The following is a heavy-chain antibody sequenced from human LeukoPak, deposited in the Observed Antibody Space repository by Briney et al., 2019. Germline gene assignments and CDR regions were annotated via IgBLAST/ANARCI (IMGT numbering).Heavy chain of an antibody. CDR1: GGFISSGSYY. CDR3: ARLNYGSYLDY. CDR2: IYTSGST. Sequence: PSETLSLTCTVSGGFISSGSYYWSWIRQPAGKGLEWIGRIYTSGSTNYNPSLKSRVTISVDTSKNQFSLKLSSVTAADTAVYYCARLNYGSYLDYWGQGTLVTVSS. V-gene: IGHV4-61*02. J-gene: IGHJ4*02. D-gene: IGHD3-10*01.